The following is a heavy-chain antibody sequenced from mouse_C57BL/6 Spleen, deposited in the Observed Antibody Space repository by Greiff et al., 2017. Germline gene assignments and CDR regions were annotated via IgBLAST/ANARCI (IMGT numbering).Heavy chain of an antibody. J-gene: IGHJ3*01. D-gene: IGHD1-1*01. CDR2: IYPRRGNT. CDR3: ANYFGSSYQFAY. CDR1: GYTFTSYG. Sequence: VQLQQSGAELARPGASVKLSCKASGYTFTSYGISWVKQRTGQGLEWIGEIYPRRGNTYYNEKFKGKATLTADKPSRPAYMELRSLTSEDSAVYFCANYFGSSYQFAYWGQGTLVTVAA. V-gene: IGHV1-81*01.